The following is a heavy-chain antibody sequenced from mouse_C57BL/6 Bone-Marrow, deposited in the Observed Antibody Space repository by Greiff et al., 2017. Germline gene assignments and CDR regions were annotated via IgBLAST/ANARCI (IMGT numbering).Heavy chain of an antibody. CDR2: IHPNSGST. D-gene: IGHD1-1*01. Sequence: QVQLKQPGAELVKPGASVKLSCKASGYTFTSYWMHWVKQRPGQGLEWIGMIHPNSGSTNYNEKFKSKATLTVDKSSSTAYMQPSSLTSEDSAVYYCARRTTGGNWYFDVWGTGTTVTVSS. CDR3: ARRTTGGNWYFDV. CDR1: GYTFTSYW. V-gene: IGHV1-64*01. J-gene: IGHJ1*03.